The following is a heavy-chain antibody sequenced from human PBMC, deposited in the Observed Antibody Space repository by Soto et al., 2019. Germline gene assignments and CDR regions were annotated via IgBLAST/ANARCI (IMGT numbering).Heavy chain of an antibody. V-gene: IGHV4-34*01. CDR2: INHSGST. CDR1: GGSFSGYY. J-gene: IGHJ3*02. CDR3: ARETTVTSDAFDI. Sequence: SETLSLTCAVYGGSFSGYYWSWIRQPPGKGLEWIGEINHSGSTNYNPSLKSRVTISVDTSKNQFSLKLSSVTAADTAVYYWARETTVTSDAFDIWGQGTMVTVSS. D-gene: IGHD4-17*01.